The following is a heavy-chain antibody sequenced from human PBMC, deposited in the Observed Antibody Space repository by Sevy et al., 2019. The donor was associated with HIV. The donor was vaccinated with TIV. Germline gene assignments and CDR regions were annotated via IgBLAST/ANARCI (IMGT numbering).Heavy chain of an antibody. V-gene: IGHV3-30*03. CDR3: ARDFTGYNGMDV. D-gene: IGHD3-9*01. Sequence: GGSLRLSCTASGFTFTTHGMHWVRQAPGKGLEWVAVISYRGRDKFYGGSVEGRFTISRDNSKKTLYLQMNSLTTEDAAVYYCARDFTGYNGMDVWGQGTMVTVSS. J-gene: IGHJ6*02. CDR1: GFTFTTHG. CDR2: ISYRGRDK.